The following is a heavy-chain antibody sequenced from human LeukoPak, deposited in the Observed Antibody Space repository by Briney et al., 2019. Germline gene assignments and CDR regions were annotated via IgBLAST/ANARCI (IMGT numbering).Heavy chain of an antibody. V-gene: IGHV3-20*04. Sequence: GGSLRLSCAASGFTFDDYGMSWVRQAPGKGLEWVSGINWHGGSTGYADSVKGRFTISRDNAKNSLYLQMNSLRAEDTALYYCARGFSSGFPFDYWGQGTLVTVSS. J-gene: IGHJ4*02. D-gene: IGHD6-19*01. CDR2: INWHGGST. CDR1: GFTFDDYG. CDR3: ARGFSSGFPFDY.